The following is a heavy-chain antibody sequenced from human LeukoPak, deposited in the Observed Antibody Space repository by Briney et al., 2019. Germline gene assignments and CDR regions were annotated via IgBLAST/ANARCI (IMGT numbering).Heavy chain of an antibody. D-gene: IGHD3-3*02. J-gene: IGHJ4*02. CDR3: ARDIAFDGTRPPDY. V-gene: IGHV3-30*04. Sequence: GRSLRLSCAASGFTFSSYAMHWVRQAPGKGLEWLAVISHDGSNKYYADSVKGRFTISRDNSKNTLYLQMNSLRADDTAVYYCARDIAFDGTRPPDYWGQGTLGTVSS. CDR1: GFTFSSYA. CDR2: ISHDGSNK.